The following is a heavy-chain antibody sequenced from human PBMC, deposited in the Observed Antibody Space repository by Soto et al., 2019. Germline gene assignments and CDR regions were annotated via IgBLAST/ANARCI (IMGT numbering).Heavy chain of an antibody. D-gene: IGHD2-2*01. CDR3: ARDLGAPGRGSAVGYYYHYGMDV. V-gene: IGHV3-7*05. Sequence: EVQLVESGGGLVQPGGSLRLSCAASEFTFSSYWMNWVRQAPGKGLEWVANIKEDGSEKYYVDSVKGGFTIYRDNAKNSLYLQMNSLRGEDTAVYYCARDLGAPGRGSAVGYYYHYGMDVWGQGTTVTVSS. J-gene: IGHJ6*02. CDR1: EFTFSSYW. CDR2: IKEDGSEK.